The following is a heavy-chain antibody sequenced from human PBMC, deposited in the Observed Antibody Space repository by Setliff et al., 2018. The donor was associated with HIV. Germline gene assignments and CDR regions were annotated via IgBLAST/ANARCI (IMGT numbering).Heavy chain of an antibody. CDR2: IIPMFGTT. CDR1: GGSFSSFA. D-gene: IGHD5-12*01. Sequence: GASVKVSCKASGGSFSSFAISWVRQAPGHGLEWMGGIIPMFGTTNYAQKLQGRVTLSADESTSTAYMQLSSLTSEDTAVYYCARGRWLQSFDYWGQGTLVTVS. J-gene: IGHJ4*02. CDR3: ARGRWLQSFDY. V-gene: IGHV1-69*13.